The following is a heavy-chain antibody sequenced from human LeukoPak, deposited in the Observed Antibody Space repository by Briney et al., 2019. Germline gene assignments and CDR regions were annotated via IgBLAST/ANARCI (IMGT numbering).Heavy chain of an antibody. V-gene: IGHV4-4*09. CDR1: GASISSYY. CDR2: IYTSETT. D-gene: IGHD2-2*01. J-gene: IGHJ4*02. Sequence: SETLSLTCTVSGASISSYYWSWIRQPPGKGLEWIGYIYTSETTNFNPALRSRVTISIDTSKNQVSLRLSSATAADTALYYCARHRSPSSLSFFDIWGQGMLVIVSS. CDR3: ARHRSPSSLSFFDI.